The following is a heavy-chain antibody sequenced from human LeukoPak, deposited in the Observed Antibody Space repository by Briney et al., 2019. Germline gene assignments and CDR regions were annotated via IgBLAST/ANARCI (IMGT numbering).Heavy chain of an antibody. J-gene: IGHJ4*02. V-gene: IGHV3-33*01. Sequence: PGRSLRLSCAASGFTFSSYGMHWVRQAPGKGLEWVAVIWYDGSNKYYADSVKGRFTISRDNSKNTLYLQMNSLRAEDTAVYYCARDAPYSSGWYGARWVDYWGQGTLVTVSS. D-gene: IGHD6-19*01. CDR1: GFTFSSYG. CDR3: ARDAPYSSGWYGARWVDY. CDR2: IWYDGSNK.